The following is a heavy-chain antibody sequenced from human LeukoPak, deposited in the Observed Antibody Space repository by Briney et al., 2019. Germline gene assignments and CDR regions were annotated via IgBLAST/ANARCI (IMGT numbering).Heavy chain of an antibody. Sequence: PSETLSLTCTVSGGSISSYYWSWIRQPPGKGLEWIGYIYYSGSTNYNPSLKSRVTISVDTSKNQFSLKLSSVTAADTAVYYCARDTTSGQSRAFDIWGQGTMVTVSS. J-gene: IGHJ3*02. CDR1: GGSISSYY. CDR3: ARDTTSGQSRAFDI. CDR2: IYYSGST. D-gene: IGHD2-15*01. V-gene: IGHV4-59*01.